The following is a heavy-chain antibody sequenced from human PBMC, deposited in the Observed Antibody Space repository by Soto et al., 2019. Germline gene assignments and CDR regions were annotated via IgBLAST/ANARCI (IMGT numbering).Heavy chain of an antibody. Sequence: ASVKVSYKASGYTFTSQYMHWVRQAPGQGLEWMGIINPSGGGTNYAQKFQGRITLTRDTSTSTLYMELRSLRSADTAVYYCARGGKIAARPLDSWGQGTLVTVSS. J-gene: IGHJ4*02. CDR3: ARGGKIAARPLDS. CDR1: GYTFTSQY. D-gene: IGHD6-6*01. CDR2: INPSGGGT. V-gene: IGHV1-46*01.